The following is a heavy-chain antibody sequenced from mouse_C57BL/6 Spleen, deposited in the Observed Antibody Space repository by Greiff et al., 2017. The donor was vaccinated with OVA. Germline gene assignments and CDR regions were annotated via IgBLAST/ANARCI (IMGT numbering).Heavy chain of an antibody. CDR2: IYPGDGDT. V-gene: IGHV1-80*01. J-gene: IGHJ2*01. CDR1: GYAFSSYW. D-gene: IGHD2-4*01. Sequence: QVQLQQSGAELVKPGASVKISCKASGYAFSSYWMNWVKQRPGQGLEWIGQIYPGDGDTNYNGKFKGKATLTADKSSSTAYMQLSSLTSEDSAVYFCARVIYDYYLDYWGQGTTLTVSS. CDR3: ARVIYDYYLDY.